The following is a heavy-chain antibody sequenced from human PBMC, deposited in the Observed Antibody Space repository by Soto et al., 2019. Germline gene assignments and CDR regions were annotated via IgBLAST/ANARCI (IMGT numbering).Heavy chain of an antibody. CDR3: ASDQSLSYYYGSALFDY. Sequence: SETLSLTCTVSGGSISSSSYYWGWIRQPPGKGLEWIGSIYYSGSTYYNPSLKSRVTISVNTPKNQFSLKLSSVTAADTAVYYCASDQSLSYYYGSALFDYWGQGTLVTVSS. CDR2: IYYSGST. CDR1: GGSISSSSYY. J-gene: IGHJ4*02. D-gene: IGHD3-10*01. V-gene: IGHV4-39*01.